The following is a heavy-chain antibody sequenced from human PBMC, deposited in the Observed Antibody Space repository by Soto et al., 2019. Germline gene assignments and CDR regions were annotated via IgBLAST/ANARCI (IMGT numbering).Heavy chain of an antibody. CDR1: GASISSGDYY. CDR2: IYDSGST. Sequence: SETLSLTCSVSGASISSGDYYWSWIRQHPGKGLEWIGYIYDSGSTYYNPSLKSRVTISVDTSKNQFSLKLSSVTAADTAVYYCASIYDSSGYYYGNNCFDPWGQGTLVTV. V-gene: IGHV4-31*03. D-gene: IGHD3-22*01. CDR3: ASIYDSSGYYYGNNCFDP. J-gene: IGHJ5*02.